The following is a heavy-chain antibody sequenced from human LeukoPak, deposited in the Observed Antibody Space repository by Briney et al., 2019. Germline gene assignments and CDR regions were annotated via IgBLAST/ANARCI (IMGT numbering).Heavy chain of an antibody. CDR2: INAGNGNT. D-gene: IGHD6-13*01. V-gene: IGHV1-3*01. Sequence: GASVKVSCKPSGYTFIIYAINWGRQAPGQRPEWIGWINAGNGNTKYSQKFQGRVTITRDTSASTAYMELSSLTSEGTGIYYCARGPRAAADDYWGQGTLVTVSS. CDR1: GYTFIIYA. J-gene: IGHJ4*02. CDR3: ARGPRAAADDY.